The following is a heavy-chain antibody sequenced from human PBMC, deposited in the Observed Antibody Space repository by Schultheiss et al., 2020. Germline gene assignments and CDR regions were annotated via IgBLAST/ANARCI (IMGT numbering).Heavy chain of an antibody. D-gene: IGHD2-21*02. J-gene: IGHJ4*02. V-gene: IGHV3-21*04. Sequence: GGSLRLSCAASGFTFSSYSMNWVRQAPGKGLEWVSSISSSSSYIYYADSVKGRFTISRDNSKNTLYLQMNSLRAEDTAIYYCAKDGFVVVTAILDYWGREPWSPSTQ. CDR3: AKDGFVVVTAILDY. CDR2: ISSSSSYI. CDR1: GFTFSSYS.